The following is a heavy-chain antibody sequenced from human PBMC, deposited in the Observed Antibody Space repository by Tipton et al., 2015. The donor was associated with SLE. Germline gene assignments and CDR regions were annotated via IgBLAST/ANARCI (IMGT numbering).Heavy chain of an antibody. V-gene: IGHV4-38-2*01. CDR2: ISHSATT. CDR3: PRGGKSYIWPIDY. CDR1: GYSISSGYF. Sequence: LRLSCVVSGYSISSGYFWTWMRQPPGRALEWIGSISHSATTCSNPSLKSRVTLSVDMSKNQFSLKLSSVTAADTAVYYGPRGGKSYIWPIDYWGQGARVTPPS. D-gene: IGHD3-10*01. J-gene: IGHJ4*02.